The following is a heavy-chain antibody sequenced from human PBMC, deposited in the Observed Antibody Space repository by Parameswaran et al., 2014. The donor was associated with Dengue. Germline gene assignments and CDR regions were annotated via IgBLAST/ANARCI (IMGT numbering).Heavy chain of an antibody. CDR3: TTDIDY. J-gene: IGHJ4*02. V-gene: IGHV3-15*01. Sequence: RWIRQPPGKGLEWVGRIKSKADGGTTDYAEHVQGRFSISRDDIKNTLYLQMNSLKIEDTAVYYCTTDIDYWGQGTLVTVSS. CDR2: IKSKADGGTT.